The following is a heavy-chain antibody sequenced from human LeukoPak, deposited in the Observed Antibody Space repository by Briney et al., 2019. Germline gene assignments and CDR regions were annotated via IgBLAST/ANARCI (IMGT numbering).Heavy chain of an antibody. CDR2: IKQDGSEK. J-gene: IGHJ4*02. CDR1: GFTFSNYW. Sequence: GGSLRLSCAVSGFTFSNYWMNWVRQAPGKGLEWVASIKQDGSEKYYVDSVKGRFTISRDNAKNSLSLQMNSLRADDTAVYYCARDLRGYYFDYWGQGTLVTVSS. CDR3: ARDLRGYYFDY. V-gene: IGHV3-7*01. D-gene: IGHD3-10*01.